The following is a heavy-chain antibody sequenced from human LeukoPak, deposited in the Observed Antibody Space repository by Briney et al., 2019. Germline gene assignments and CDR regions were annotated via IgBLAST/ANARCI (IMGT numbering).Heavy chain of an antibody. CDR2: IQRDGSEK. Sequence: PGGSLRLSCTASGFTFSSYWMTWVRQAPGKGLEWVANIQRDGSEKLYVDSVKGRFTISRDNAKNSLYLQMNSLRADDTAVYYCVRDQRDDILTGYSGAYNWFDPWGQGTLVTVSS. CDR3: VRDQRDDILTGYSGAYNWFDP. J-gene: IGHJ5*02. V-gene: IGHV3-7*01. D-gene: IGHD3-9*01. CDR1: GFTFSSYW.